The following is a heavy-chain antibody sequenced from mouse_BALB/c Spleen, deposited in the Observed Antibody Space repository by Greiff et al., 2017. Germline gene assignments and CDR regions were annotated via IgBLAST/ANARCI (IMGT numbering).Heavy chain of an antibody. CDR1: GFTFSSYT. J-gene: IGHJ4*01. V-gene: IGHV5-12-2*01. Sequence: EVHLVESGGGLVQPGGSLKLSCAASGFTFSSYTMSWVRQTPEKRLEWVAYISNGGGSTYYPDTVKGRFTISRDNAKNTLYLQMSSLKSEDTAMYYCARHLTRTMDYWGQGTSVTVSS. CDR3: ARHLTRTMDY. D-gene: IGHD1-1*01. CDR2: ISNGGGST.